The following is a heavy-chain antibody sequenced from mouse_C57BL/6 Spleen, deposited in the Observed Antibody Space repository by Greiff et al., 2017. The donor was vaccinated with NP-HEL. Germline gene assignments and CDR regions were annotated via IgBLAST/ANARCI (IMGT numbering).Heavy chain of an antibody. CDR1: GYTFTSYW. J-gene: IGHJ2*01. V-gene: IGHV1-5*01. D-gene: IGHD1-1*01. CDR2: IYPGNSDT. CDR3: TRGNSTVVADFDY. Sequence: EVQLQQSGTVLARPGASVKMSCKTSGYTFTSYWMHWVNQRPGQGLEWIGAIYPGNSDTSYNQKFKGKAKLTAVTSASTAYMKLSSLTNEDSAVYYCTRGNSTVVADFDYWGQGTTLTVSS.